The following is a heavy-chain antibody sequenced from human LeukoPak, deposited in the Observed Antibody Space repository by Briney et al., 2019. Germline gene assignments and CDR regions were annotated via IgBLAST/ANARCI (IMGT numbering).Heavy chain of an antibody. V-gene: IGHV3-66*01. CDR1: GFTVSSNY. CDR3: ARDLTYSYGYGY. CDR2: IYSGGST. Sequence: GGSLRLSCAASGFTVSSNYMSWVRQAPGKGLEWASVIYSGGSTYYADSVKGRFTISRDNSKNTLYLQMNSLRAEDTAVYYCARDLTYSYGYGYWGQGTLVTVSS. D-gene: IGHD5-18*01. J-gene: IGHJ4*02.